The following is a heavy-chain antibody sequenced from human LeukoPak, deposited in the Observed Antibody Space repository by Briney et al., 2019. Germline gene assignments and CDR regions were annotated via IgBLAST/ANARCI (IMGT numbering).Heavy chain of an antibody. CDR3: AREPRWLQSLFDY. V-gene: IGHV3-13*04. CDR1: GFTFSSYD. J-gene: IGHJ4*02. CDR2: IGTAGDT. D-gene: IGHD5-24*01. Sequence: GGSLRLSCAASGFTFSSYDMHWVRQGTGKGLEWVSAIGTAGDTYYPGSVKGRFTISRDNAKNSLYLQMNSLRDEDTAVCYCAREPRWLQSLFDYWGQGTLVTVSS.